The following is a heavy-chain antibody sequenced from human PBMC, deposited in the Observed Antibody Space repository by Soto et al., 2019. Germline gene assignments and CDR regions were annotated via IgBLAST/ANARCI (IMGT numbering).Heavy chain of an antibody. D-gene: IGHD3-3*01. CDR2: IKQDGSEK. J-gene: IGHJ6*02. V-gene: IGHV3-7*03. CDR3: ARGAPITTVDYYYYGMDV. Sequence: GGSLRLSCAASGFTFSSYWMSWVRQAPGKGLEWVANIKQDGSEKYYVDSVKGRFTISRDNAKNSLYLQMNSLRAEDTTVYYCARGAPITTVDYYYYGMDVWGQGTTVTVSS. CDR1: GFTFSSYW.